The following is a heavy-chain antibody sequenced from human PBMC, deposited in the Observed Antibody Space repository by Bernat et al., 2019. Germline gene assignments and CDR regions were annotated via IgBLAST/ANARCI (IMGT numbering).Heavy chain of an antibody. CDR2: SNGDGSST. CDR3: ARGMGSGQMYDTFVM. J-gene: IGHJ3*02. V-gene: IGHV3-74*01. CDR1: GFTFRFYW. Sequence: EEQLVESGGGLAQPGGSLRISCAASGFTFRFYWMHWVRQVPGKGLVWVSHSNGDGSSTTYADSVQGRFTISRDNAKTPLYLQMNSLRAEDTALSCCARGMGSGQMYDTFVMWGQGTMVTVSS. D-gene: IGHD6-19*01.